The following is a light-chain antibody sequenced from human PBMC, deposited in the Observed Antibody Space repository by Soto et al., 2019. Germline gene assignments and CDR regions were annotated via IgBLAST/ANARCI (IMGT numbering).Light chain of an antibody. CDR2: EVT. CDR1: SXDVGEYNL. V-gene: IGLV2-23*02. J-gene: IGLJ1*01. CDR3: CSYAGDSAFV. Sequence: QSVLTQPASVSGSPGQSITISCAGTSXDVGEYNLVSWYQQHPGEAPKVLIYEVTKRPSGLSSRFAGSKSGNTASLTISGLQAEDEADYYCCSYAGDSAFVFGTGTKLTVL.